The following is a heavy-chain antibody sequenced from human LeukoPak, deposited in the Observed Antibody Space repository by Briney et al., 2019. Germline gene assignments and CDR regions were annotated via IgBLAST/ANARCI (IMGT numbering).Heavy chain of an antibody. CDR1: GFTFSTYD. D-gene: IGHD3-10*01. Sequence: PGGSLRLSCAASGFTFSTYDMSWVRQAPGKGLEWVSAITGSGDRTHYADFGKGRSIFARDNSKNIVYLQMNSLRAKDTAVYFCARPQVVVLNPFDYWGQGTLVTVSS. CDR2: ITGSGDRT. CDR3: ARPQVVVLNPFDY. V-gene: IGHV3-23*01. J-gene: IGHJ4*02.